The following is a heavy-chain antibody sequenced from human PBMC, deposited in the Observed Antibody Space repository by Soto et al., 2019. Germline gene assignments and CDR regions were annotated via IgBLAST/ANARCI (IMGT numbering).Heavy chain of an antibody. CDR2: INSDGSST. V-gene: IGHV3-74*01. J-gene: IGHJ4*02. D-gene: IGHD4-17*01. CDR1: GFTFSSYW. CDR3: AREYSDYGDRVHDY. Sequence: EVQLVESGGGLVQPGESLRLSCAASGFTFSSYWMHWVRQAPGKGLVWVSRINSDGSSTSYADSVKGRFTISRDNAKNTLYLQMNSLRAEDTAVYYCAREYSDYGDRVHDYWGQGTLVTVSS.